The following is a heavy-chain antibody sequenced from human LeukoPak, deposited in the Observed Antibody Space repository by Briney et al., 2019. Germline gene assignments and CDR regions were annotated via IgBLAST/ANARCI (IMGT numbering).Heavy chain of an antibody. CDR3: AKDGGNSVGAFDI. V-gene: IGHV4-34*01. CDR2: INHSGST. J-gene: IGHJ3*02. D-gene: IGHD4-23*01. CDR1: GGSFSGYY. Sequence: SETLSLTCAVYGGSFSGYYWSWIRQPPGKGLEWIGEINHSGSTNYNPSLKSRVTISVDTSKKQFSLKLSSVTAADTAVYYCAKDGGNSVGAFDIWGQGTMVTVSS.